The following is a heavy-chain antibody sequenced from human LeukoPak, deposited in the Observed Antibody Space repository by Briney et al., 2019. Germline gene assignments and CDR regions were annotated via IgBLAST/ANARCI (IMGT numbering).Heavy chain of an antibody. V-gene: IGHV4-34*01. CDR2: INHSGST. Sequence: KASETLSLTCAVYGGSFSGYYWSWIRQPPGKGLEWIGEINHSGSTNYNPSLKSRVTISVDTSKNQFSLKLSSVTAADTAVYYCARRQKRSYYYGSGSYEGQFDYWGQGTLVTVSS. CDR1: GGSFSGYY. CDR3: ARRQKRSYYYGSGSYEGQFDY. D-gene: IGHD3-10*01. J-gene: IGHJ4*02.